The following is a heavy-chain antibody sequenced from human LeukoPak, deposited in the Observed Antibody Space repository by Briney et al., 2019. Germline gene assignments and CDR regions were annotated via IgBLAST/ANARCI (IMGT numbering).Heavy chain of an antibody. Sequence: GRSLRLSRAASGFTFSSYGMHWVRQAPGKGLEWVALISNDGSNEYYADSIKGRFTISRDNSKNTLYLQMNSLRVDDMAVYYCAKGHHSPVLPDYWGQGTLVTVSS. CDR3: AKGHHSPVLPDY. D-gene: IGHD1-14*01. CDR1: GFTFSSYG. CDR2: ISNDGSNE. J-gene: IGHJ4*02. V-gene: IGHV3-30*18.